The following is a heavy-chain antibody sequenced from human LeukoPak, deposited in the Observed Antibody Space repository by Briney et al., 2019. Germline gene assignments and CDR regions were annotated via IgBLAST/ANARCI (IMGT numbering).Heavy chain of an antibody. J-gene: IGHJ5*02. CDR1: GFTFSSYS. CDR2: ISSSSSTI. V-gene: IGHV3-48*04. D-gene: IGHD3-10*01. CDR3: ARELNELWFGEFPANWFDP. Sequence: GGSLRLSCAASGFTFSSYSMNWVRQAPGKGLEWVSYISSSSSTIYYADSVKGRFTISRDNAKNSLYLQMNSLRAEDTAVYYCARELNELWFGEFPANWFDPWGQGTLVTVSS.